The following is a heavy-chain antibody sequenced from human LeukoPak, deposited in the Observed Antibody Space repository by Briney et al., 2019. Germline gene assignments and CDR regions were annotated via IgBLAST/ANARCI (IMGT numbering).Heavy chain of an antibody. D-gene: IGHD3-22*01. CDR3: ARERGNYDSSGNFDY. J-gene: IGHJ4*02. CDR1: GYTFTSYD. Sequence: ASVKVSCKASGYTFTSYDINWVRQAPGQGLEWMGRIIPIFGTANYAQKFQGRVTITTDESTSTAYMELSSLRSEDTAVYYCARERGNYDSSGNFDYWGQGTLVTVSS. CDR2: IIPIFGTA. V-gene: IGHV1-69*05.